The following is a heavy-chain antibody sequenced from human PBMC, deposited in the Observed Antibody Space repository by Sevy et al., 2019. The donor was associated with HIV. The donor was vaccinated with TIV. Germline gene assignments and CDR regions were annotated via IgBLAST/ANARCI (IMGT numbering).Heavy chain of an antibody. CDR1: GFTFSSYA. V-gene: IGHV3-23*01. Sequence: GGSLRLSCAASGFTFSSYAMSWVRQAPGKGLEWVTAISGSGGSTYYADSVKGRFTISRDNSKNTLYLQMNSLRAEDTAASYCAKHFGRWLQSPFDYWGQGTLVTVSS. D-gene: IGHD5-12*01. J-gene: IGHJ4*02. CDR2: ISGSGGST. CDR3: AKHFGRWLQSPFDY.